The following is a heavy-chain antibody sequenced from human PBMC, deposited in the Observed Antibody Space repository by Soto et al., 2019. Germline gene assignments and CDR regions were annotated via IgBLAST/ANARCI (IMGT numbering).Heavy chain of an antibody. D-gene: IGHD3-3*01. V-gene: IGHV4-34*01. CDR3: ARVGIFGVVIIPGAFFDY. J-gene: IGHJ4*02. Sequence: PSETLSLTCAVYGGSFSGYYWSWIRQPPGKGLEWIGEINHSGSTNHNPSLKSRVTISVDTSKNQFSLKLSSVTAADTAVYYCARVGIFGVVIIPGAFFDYWGQGTLVTVSS. CDR1: GGSFSGYY. CDR2: INHSGST.